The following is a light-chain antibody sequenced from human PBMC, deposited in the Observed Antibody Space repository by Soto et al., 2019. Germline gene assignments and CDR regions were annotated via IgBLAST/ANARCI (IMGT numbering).Light chain of an antibody. Sequence: DIVMTQSPDSLAVSLGERATINCKSSQSVLYSSSNKNYLAWYQQKPGQPPKLLIYWASTRESGVPDRFSGSGSGTDFTLTISSLQAEDVAVYYCQQFFSSPWTFGQGTKAEIK. CDR2: WAS. CDR3: QQFFSSPWT. CDR1: QSVLYSSSNKNY. J-gene: IGKJ1*01. V-gene: IGKV4-1*01.